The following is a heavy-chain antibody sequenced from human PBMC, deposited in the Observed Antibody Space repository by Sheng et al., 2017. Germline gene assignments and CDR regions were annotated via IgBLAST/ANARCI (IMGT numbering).Heavy chain of an antibody. CDR3: ASGYTRNWYQGPRLDY. J-gene: IGHJ4*02. CDR2: ISSGGTTI. V-gene: IGHV3-48*01. CDR1: GFAFNTYT. Sequence: VQLVESGGNLVQPGGSLRLSCAASGFAFNTYTMNWVRQAPGKGLEWISYISSGGTTIYYADSVKGRFTISRDNAKNSVFLQMNSLRAEDTALYYCASGYTRNWYQGPRLDYWGRGTLVTVSS. D-gene: IGHD6-13*01.